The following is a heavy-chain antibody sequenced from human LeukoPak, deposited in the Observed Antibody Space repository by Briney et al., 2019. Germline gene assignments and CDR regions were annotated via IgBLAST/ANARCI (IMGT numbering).Heavy chain of an antibody. CDR1: GGSISGYY. CDR3: ARDRSGYSSGWYGSEDAFDI. Sequence: SETLSLTCTVSGGSISGYYWSWIRQPAGKGLEWIGRIYTSGSTNYNPSLKSRVTMSVDTSKNQFSLKLSSVTAADTAVYYCARDRSGYSSGWYGSEDAFDIWGQGTMVTVSS. V-gene: IGHV4-4*07. CDR2: IYTSGST. J-gene: IGHJ3*02. D-gene: IGHD6-19*01.